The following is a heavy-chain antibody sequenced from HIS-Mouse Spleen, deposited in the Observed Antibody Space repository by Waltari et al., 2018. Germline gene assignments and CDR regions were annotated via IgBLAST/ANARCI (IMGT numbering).Heavy chain of an antibody. Sequence: QLQLQESGPGLVKPSETPSLTCTVSGGSILSSSYFWAWIRQPPGKGPEWIGSIYYSGSTYYNPSLKSRVTISVDTSKNQFSLKLSSVTAADTAVYYCAREIPYSSSWYDWYFDLWGRGTLVTVSS. J-gene: IGHJ2*01. CDR1: GGSILSSSYF. CDR2: IYYSGST. CDR3: AREIPYSSSWYDWYFDL. D-gene: IGHD6-13*01. V-gene: IGHV4-39*07.